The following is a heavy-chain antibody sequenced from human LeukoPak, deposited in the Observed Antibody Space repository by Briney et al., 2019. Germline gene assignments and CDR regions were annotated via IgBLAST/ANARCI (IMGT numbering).Heavy chain of an antibody. CDR2: ISAYNGNT. CDR3: ARARSYGRGPSWFDP. V-gene: IGHV1-18*01. CDR1: GYTFTSYG. Sequence: ASVKVSCKASGYTFTSYGISWVRQAPGQGLEWMGWISAYNGNTNYAQKLQGRVTMTTDTSTSTDYMELKSLRSDDKAVYYCARARSYGRGPSWFDPWGQGTLVTVSP. J-gene: IGHJ5*02. D-gene: IGHD1-26*01.